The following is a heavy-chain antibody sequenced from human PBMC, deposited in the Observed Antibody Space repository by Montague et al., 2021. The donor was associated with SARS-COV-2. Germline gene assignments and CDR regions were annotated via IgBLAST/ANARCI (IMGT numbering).Heavy chain of an antibody. CDR2: RYQNGAT. V-gene: IGHV4-38-2*02. Sequence: SETLSPTRSVSGFSISSGYYWGWIRQTPGKGLEWIGSRYQNGATYYSPSLKRPVTILLDTSKSQFSLSLTSVTAADTAVYYCARSGVGIFDFSYFDSWGQGSLVTVSS. D-gene: IGHD3-3*01. J-gene: IGHJ4*02. CDR3: ARSGVGIFDFSYFDS. CDR1: GFSISSGYY.